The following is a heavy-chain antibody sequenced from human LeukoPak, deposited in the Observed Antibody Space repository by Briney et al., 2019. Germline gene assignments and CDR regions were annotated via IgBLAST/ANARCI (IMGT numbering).Heavy chain of an antibody. CDR2: INPNSGGT. V-gene: IGHV1-2*02. Sequence: GASEKVSCKASGYTFTGYYMHWVRQAPGQGLEWMGWINPNSGGTNYAQTFQGRVTMTRDTSISTAYMELSRLRSDDTAVYYCARDESAAMTNYYYYYGMDVWGQGTTVTVSS. CDR3: ARDESAAMTNYYYYYGMDV. D-gene: IGHD6-25*01. CDR1: GYTFTGYY. J-gene: IGHJ6*02.